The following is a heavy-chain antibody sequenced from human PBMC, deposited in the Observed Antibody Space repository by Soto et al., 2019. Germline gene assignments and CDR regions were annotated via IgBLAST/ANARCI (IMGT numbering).Heavy chain of an antibody. CDR3: AKTPPVAGYNHFDS. J-gene: IGHJ4*02. Sequence: QVQLQESGPGLVKPSGTLSLTCAVSGGSISDSHWWSWVRLPPGRGLEWIGDIYHTGSTIYSPSLQGRVTISVDKSKNTLFLEMNSLGAEDTALYFCAKTPPVAGYNHFDSWGQGALVTVSS. V-gene: IGHV4-4*02. CDR1: GGSISDSHW. CDR2: IYHTGST. D-gene: IGHD6-19*01.